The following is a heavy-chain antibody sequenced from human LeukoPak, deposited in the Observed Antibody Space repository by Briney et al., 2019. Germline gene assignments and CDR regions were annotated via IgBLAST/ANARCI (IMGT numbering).Heavy chain of an antibody. CDR1: GGSISSYY. V-gene: IGHV4-59*01. J-gene: IGHJ4*02. CDR3: AREVSTLAVAGPFFDY. Sequence: SETLSLTCTVSGGSISSYYWSWTRQPPGKGLEWIGYIYYSGSTNYNPSLKSRVTISVDTSKNQFSLKLSSVTAADTAVYYCAREVSTLAVAGPFFDYWGRGTLVTVSS. CDR2: IYYSGST. D-gene: IGHD6-19*01.